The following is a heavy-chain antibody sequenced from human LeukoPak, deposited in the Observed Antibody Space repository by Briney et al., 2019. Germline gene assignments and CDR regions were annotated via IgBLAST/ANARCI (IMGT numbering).Heavy chain of an antibody. Sequence: GGSLRLSCAASGCTVSNYAMSWVRQAPGKGLEWVSLISGNGGSTYYADSVKGRFTISRDNSKNTLYLQMNSLGAEETAVYSCAKALDYSTSRRSGAYWGQGTLVTVSS. CDR2: ISGNGGST. CDR1: GCTVSNYA. J-gene: IGHJ4*02. D-gene: IGHD4-11*01. V-gene: IGHV3-23*01. CDR3: AKALDYSTSRRSGAY.